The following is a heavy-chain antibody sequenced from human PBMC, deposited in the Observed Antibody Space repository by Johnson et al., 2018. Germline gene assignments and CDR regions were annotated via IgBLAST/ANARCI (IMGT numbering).Heavy chain of an antibody. Sequence: QVRLVESGAEVKKPGSSVKVSCKASGGTFSSSVISWVRQAPGQGLEWMGGIIPLFGTASYAQKFQGRVTITADESTSTAYMELSSRRSEDTAGYEGARGSDDSSGTDAFDIWGQGRMVTVSS. CDR1: GGTFSSSV. J-gene: IGHJ3*02. CDR3: ARGSDDSSGTDAFDI. D-gene: IGHD3-22*01. V-gene: IGHV1-69*01. CDR2: IIPLFGTA.